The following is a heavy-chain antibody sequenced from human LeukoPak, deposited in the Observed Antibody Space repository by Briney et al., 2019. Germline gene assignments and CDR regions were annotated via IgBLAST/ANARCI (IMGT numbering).Heavy chain of an antibody. V-gene: IGHV5-51*01. J-gene: IGHJ3*02. Sequence: GESLKISCKASGYSFTSYWIGWVCQMPGKGLEWMGIIYPGDSDTRYSPSFRGQVTISVDKSISTAYLQWSSLKASDTAMYYCASRSGPGLNDAFDICGQGTMVTVSS. CDR3: ASRSGPGLNDAFDI. D-gene: IGHD6-19*01. CDR2: IYPGDSDT. CDR1: GYSFTSYW.